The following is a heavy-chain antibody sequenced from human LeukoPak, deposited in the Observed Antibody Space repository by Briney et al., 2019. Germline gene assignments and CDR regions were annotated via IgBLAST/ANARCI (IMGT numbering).Heavy chain of an antibody. CDR2: VSYDGADK. CDR1: GLTFSGYD. Sequence: PGGSLRLSCAASGLTFSGYDMHWVRQAPGKGLEWVAVVSYDGADKYYADSVKGRFTISRDNSKNTLYLQMNSLRAEDTAVYYCARKEAGDNWFDPWGQGTLVTVSS. CDR3: ARKEAGDNWFDP. V-gene: IGHV3-30*03. J-gene: IGHJ5*02. D-gene: IGHD6-13*01.